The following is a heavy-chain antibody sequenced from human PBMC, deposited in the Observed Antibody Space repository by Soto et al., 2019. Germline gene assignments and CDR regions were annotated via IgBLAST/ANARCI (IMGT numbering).Heavy chain of an antibody. V-gene: IGHV3-21*06. Sequence: EVQLVESGGGLVKPGGSLRLSCAASGFTFSSYGMNWVRQAPGKGLEWVASISRSNSYIYYADSVKGRFTISRDNAKNSLYLQMNSLRAEDTAVYYCARDGGYSSGWYQFDYWGQGTLVTVSS. CDR2: ISRSNSYI. D-gene: IGHD6-19*01. CDR3: ARDGGYSSGWYQFDY. J-gene: IGHJ4*02. CDR1: GFTFSSYG.